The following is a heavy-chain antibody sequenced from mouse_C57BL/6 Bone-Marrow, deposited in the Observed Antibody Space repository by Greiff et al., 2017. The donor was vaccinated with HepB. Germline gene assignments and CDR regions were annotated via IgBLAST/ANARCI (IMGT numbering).Heavy chain of an antibody. V-gene: IGHV1-64*01. J-gene: IGHJ2*01. CDR1: GYTFTSSW. Sequence: QVQLQQPGAELVKPGASVKLSCKASGYTFTSSWMHWVKQSPGQGLEWIGMISPNSGSTNYNEKFKSKATLTVDKSSSTTYMQLSSLTSEDSAVYDCERGGGTTVVAPYYFDYWGQGTTLTVST. CDR2: ISPNSGST. D-gene: IGHD1-1*01. CDR3: ERGGGTTVVAPYYFDY.